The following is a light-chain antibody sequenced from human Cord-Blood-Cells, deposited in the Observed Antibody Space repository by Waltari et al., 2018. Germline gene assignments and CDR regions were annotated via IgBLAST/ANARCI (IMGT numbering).Light chain of an antibody. J-gene: IGLJ1*01. CDR1: SSDVGGYHY. V-gene: IGLV2-14*01. CDR3: SSYTSSSTLV. Sequence: QSALTQPASVSGSPGQSITISCTGTSSDVGGYHYVSWYQRHPGKAPKLMIYEVSNRPSGVSNRFSGSKSGNTASLTISGLQAEDEADYYCSSYTSSSTLVFGTGTKVTVL. CDR2: EVS.